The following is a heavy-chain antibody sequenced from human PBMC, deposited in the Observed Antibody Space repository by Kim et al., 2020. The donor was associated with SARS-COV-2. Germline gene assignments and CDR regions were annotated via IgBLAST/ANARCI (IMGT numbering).Heavy chain of an antibody. CDR1: GGSISSYY. D-gene: IGHD5-18*01. CDR3: ARSGYSYGHFDY. J-gene: IGHJ4*02. V-gene: IGHV4-59*13. CDR2: IYYSGST. Sequence: SETLSLTCTVSGGSISSYYWSWIRQPPGKGLEWIGYIYYSGSTNYNPSLKSRVTISVDTSKNQFSLKLSSVTAADTAVYYCARSGYSYGHFDYWGQGTL.